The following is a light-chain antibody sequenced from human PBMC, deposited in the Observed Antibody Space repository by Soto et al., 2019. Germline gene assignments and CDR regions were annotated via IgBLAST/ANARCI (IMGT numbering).Light chain of an antibody. CDR2: DTT. V-gene: IGLV7-46*01. Sequence: QAVVTQEPSLTVSPGGTVTLTCGSSTGAVTSGLYPYWFQQKPGQAPRTLIYDTTNRHSWAPARFSGSLLGGKAALTLSGAQPEDEAEYYCLLSYSDTYIFGTGTKLTVL. J-gene: IGLJ1*01. CDR1: TGAVTSGLY. CDR3: LLSYSDTYI.